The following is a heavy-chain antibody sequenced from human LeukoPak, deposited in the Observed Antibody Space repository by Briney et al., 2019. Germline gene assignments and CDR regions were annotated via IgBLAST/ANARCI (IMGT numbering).Heavy chain of an antibody. J-gene: IGHJ4*02. Sequence: ASVKVSCKASGYTFTGYYMHWVRQAPGQGLEWMGWINPNSGGTNYAQKFQGRVTMTRDTSISTAYMELSRLRSDDTAVYYCARDLPPTYYYDSSGTPEGYWGQGTLVTVSS. CDR1: GYTFTGYY. CDR2: INPNSGGT. CDR3: ARDLPPTYYYDSSGTPEGY. D-gene: IGHD3-22*01. V-gene: IGHV1-2*02.